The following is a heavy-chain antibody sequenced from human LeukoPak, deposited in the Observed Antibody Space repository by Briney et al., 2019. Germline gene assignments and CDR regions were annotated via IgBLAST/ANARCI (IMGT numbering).Heavy chain of an antibody. D-gene: IGHD3-10*01. V-gene: IGHV5-51*01. CDR2: IYPVDSDT. Sequence: GASLEISCKGAGSNFTSYWIGWVRQLAGKGVEGMGIIYPVDSDTRYSPSFQGQVAISADKSISTAYLQWSSLKASDTAMYYCARYGSGSYAENWFDPWGQGTLVTVSS. J-gene: IGHJ5*02. CDR3: ARYGSGSYAENWFDP. CDR1: GSNFTSYW.